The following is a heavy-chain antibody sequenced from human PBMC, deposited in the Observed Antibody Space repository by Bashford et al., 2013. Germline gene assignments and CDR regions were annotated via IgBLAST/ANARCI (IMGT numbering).Heavy chain of an antibody. Sequence: SSETLSLTCAVYGGSFSGYYWSWIRQPPGKGLEWIGEINHSGSTNYNPSLKSRVTISVDTSKNQFSLKLSSVTAADTAVYYCARVNGNRFDLWGRGTLVTVSS. CDR3: ARVNGNRFDL. V-gene: IGHV4-34*01. CDR2: INHSGST. CDR1: GGSFSGYY. J-gene: IGHJ2*01. D-gene: IGHD2/OR15-2a*01.